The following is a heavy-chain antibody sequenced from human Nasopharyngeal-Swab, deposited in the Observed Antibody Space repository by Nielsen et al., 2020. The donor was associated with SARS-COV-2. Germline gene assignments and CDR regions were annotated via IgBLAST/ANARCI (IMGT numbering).Heavy chain of an antibody. CDR3: ARGRALRLGDALDI. CDR2: TYYRSKWYN. Sequence: SQTLSLTCDVSGDSLSSNSAAWNWIRQSPSRGLEWLGRTYYRSKWYNDYAISVRSRITINPDTSKNQFSLHLNSVTPEDTAVYYCARGRALRLGDALDIWGQGTKVTVS. CDR1: GDSLSSNSAA. D-gene: IGHD5/OR15-5a*01. V-gene: IGHV6-1*01. J-gene: IGHJ3*02.